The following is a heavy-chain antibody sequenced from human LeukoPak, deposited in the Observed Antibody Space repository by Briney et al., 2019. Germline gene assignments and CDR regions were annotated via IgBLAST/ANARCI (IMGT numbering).Heavy chain of an antibody. CDR2: ISSGSSYI. V-gene: IGHV3-21*01. CDR3: ASDNSRWGFFDY. D-gene: IGHD2-21*01. J-gene: IGHJ4*02. Sequence: GGSLRLSCVASGFTFSSYSMNWVRQAPGKGLEWVSSISSGSSYIYYADSVKGRFTISRDNAKNSLYLQMNSLRAEDTAVYYCASDNSRWGFFDYWGQGTLVTVSS. CDR1: GFTFSSYS.